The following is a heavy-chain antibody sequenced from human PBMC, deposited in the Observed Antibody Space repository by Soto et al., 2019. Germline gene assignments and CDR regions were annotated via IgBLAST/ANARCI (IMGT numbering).Heavy chain of an antibody. Sequence: QVQLQESGPGLVKPSQTLSLTCTVSGGSISSGDYYWSWIRQPPGKGLEWIGYIYYSGSTYYNPSLRSRLPLSLDTSKSQFSLKLSSVTAADTAVYYCARVGGFGATTIDYWGQGTLVTVSS. J-gene: IGHJ4*02. V-gene: IGHV4-30-4*01. CDR1: GGSISSGDYY. D-gene: IGHD3-10*01. CDR3: ARVGGFGATTIDY. CDR2: IYYSGST.